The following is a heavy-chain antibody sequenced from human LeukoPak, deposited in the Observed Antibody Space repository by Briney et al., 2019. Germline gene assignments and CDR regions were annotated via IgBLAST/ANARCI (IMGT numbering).Heavy chain of an antibody. V-gene: IGHV3-74*03. CDR3: ATDQVFRGVTAPFDN. Sequence: PGGSLRLSCTASGLTLSNWWMHWVRQAPGEGLVWVSRINDDGKATQYAASVKGRFTISRDNAKNTVYLQMNSLRVEDTAVYYCATDQVFRGVTAPFDNGGQETLVTVSS. CDR2: INDDGKAT. J-gene: IGHJ4*02. D-gene: IGHD1-20*01. CDR1: GLTLSNWW.